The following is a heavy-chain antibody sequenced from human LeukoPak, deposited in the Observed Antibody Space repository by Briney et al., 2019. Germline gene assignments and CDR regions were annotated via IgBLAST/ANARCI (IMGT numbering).Heavy chain of an antibody. CDR3: ARGADIVLMVYAGYFDY. V-gene: IGHV3-7*01. CDR1: GFTFSSYW. CDR2: IKQDGSEK. J-gene: IGHJ4*02. D-gene: IGHD2-8*01. Sequence: PGGSLRLSCAASGFTFSSYWMSWVRQAPGKGLEWVANIKQDGSEKYYVDSVKGRFTISRDNAKNSLYLQMNSLRAEDTAVYYCARGADIVLMVYAGYFDYWGQGTLVTVSS.